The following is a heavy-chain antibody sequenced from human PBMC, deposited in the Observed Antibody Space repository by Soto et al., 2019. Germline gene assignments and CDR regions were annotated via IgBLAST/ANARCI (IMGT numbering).Heavy chain of an antibody. Sequence: SETLSLTCTVSGGSNSSGDYYWSWIRQPPGKGLEWIGYIYYSGSTNYNPSLKSRVTISVDKSKNQFSLRLSSVTAADTAVYYCARAYYDTSGHSLDPWGQGILVTVS. V-gene: IGHV4-30-4*02. D-gene: IGHD3-22*01. CDR1: GGSNSSGDYY. CDR3: ARAYYDTSGHSLDP. J-gene: IGHJ5*02. CDR2: IYYSGST.